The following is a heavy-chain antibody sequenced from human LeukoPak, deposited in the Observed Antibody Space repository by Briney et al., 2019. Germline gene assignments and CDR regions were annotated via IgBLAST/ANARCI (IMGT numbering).Heavy chain of an antibody. J-gene: IGHJ4*02. D-gene: IGHD3-22*01. Sequence: GASVKVSCKASGGTFSSYAISWVRQAPGQGLEWMGRIIPILGIANYAQKFQGRVTITADKSTSTAYMELSSLRSEDTAVYYCAITYYYDSSGYYYFDYWGQGTLVTVSS. CDR3: AITYYYDSSGYYYFDY. CDR1: GGTFSSYA. CDR2: IIPILGIA. V-gene: IGHV1-69*04.